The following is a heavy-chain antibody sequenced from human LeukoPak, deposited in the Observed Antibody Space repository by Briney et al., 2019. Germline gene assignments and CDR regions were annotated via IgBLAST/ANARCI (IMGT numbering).Heavy chain of an antibody. D-gene: IGHD3-22*01. V-gene: IGHV1-2*02. J-gene: IGHJ4*02. Sequence: ASVKVSCKASGYIFTGYHMHWVRQAPGQGLEWMGWINPNSGGTSYAQKFQGRVTTTRDTSISTAYMELSRLTSDDTAVYYCARDPNYHYDASGYTLGFWGQGTLVTVSS. CDR3: ARDPNYHYDASGYTLGF. CDR1: GYIFTGYH. CDR2: INPNSGGT.